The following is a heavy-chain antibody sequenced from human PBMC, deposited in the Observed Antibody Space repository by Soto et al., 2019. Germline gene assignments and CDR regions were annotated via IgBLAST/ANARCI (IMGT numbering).Heavy chain of an antibody. CDR1: GYTFTSYY. Sequence: GASVKVSCKASGYTFTSYYMHWVRQAPGQGLEWMGIINPSGGSTSYAQKFQGRVTMTRDTSKSTVYMELSSLRAEDTAVYYCAKSIEGVATISHYYGMDVWGQGTTVTVSS. CDR2: INPSGGST. CDR3: AKSIEGVATISHYYGMDV. D-gene: IGHD5-12*01. J-gene: IGHJ6*02. V-gene: IGHV1-46*01.